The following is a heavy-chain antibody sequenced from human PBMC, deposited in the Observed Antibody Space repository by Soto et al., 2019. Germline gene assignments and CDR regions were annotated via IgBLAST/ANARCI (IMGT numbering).Heavy chain of an antibody. D-gene: IGHD3-3*01. J-gene: IGHJ3*01. CDR3: AKIYDFWSRHHDSFDV. V-gene: IGHV3-23*01. CDR2: TSGSGGDT. CDR1: GFSFGRYA. Sequence: QLFESGGGLVQPGGSLRLSCAASGFSFGRYAMTWVRQAPGKGLEWVSGTSGSGGDTYYADSVKGRFTISRDNPKNTLYLQMNSLRVEDTAVFYCAKIYDFWSRHHDSFDVWGQGTLVTVSS.